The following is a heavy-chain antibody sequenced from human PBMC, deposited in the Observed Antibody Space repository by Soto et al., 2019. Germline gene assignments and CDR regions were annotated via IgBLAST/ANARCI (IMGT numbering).Heavy chain of an antibody. D-gene: IGHD4-17*01. Sequence: QVQLVQSGAEVKKPGAAVKVSCKASGYTFTSYGISWVRQAPGQGLEWMGWISAYNGNTNYAHRLQGRVTMTTDTSTSTAYVELSSLRSDDTAVYYCARWDYGDYLCLVYWGQGTLVTVSS. J-gene: IGHJ4*02. CDR3: ARWDYGDYLCLVY. CDR2: ISAYNGNT. V-gene: IGHV1-18*01. CDR1: GYTFTSYG.